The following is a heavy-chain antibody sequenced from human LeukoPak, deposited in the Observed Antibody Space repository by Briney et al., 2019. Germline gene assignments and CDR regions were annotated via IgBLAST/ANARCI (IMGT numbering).Heavy chain of an antibody. V-gene: IGHV4-34*01. CDR1: GESMIGHY. CDR2: IHHSGGT. CDR3: ARATASGSGRAYDR. J-gene: IGHJ5*02. D-gene: IGHD3-10*01. Sequence: SETLSLTCAVYGESMIGHYWTWIRQPPGKRLEWIGEIHHSGGTNSNPSLKNRVTMSIDMSKNQYSLKLNSVTAADTAVYFCARATASGSGRAYDRWAQGNLVPVSS.